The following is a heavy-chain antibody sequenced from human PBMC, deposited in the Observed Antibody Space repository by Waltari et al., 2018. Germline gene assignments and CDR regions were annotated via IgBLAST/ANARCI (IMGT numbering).Heavy chain of an antibody. Sequence: QVQLVESGGDLVKPGGSLRLSCVASGFTFSDYYMTWIRQAQGRGLEWVSYISGSADNVYYADSVKGRFTISRDNTKNSLYLQLNDVRSEDTALYYCARRIETSGALGYWGQGTLVTVSS. CDR3: ARRIETSGALGY. V-gene: IGHV3-11*01. CDR1: GFTFSDYY. J-gene: IGHJ4*02. D-gene: IGHD7-27*01. CDR2: ISGSADNV.